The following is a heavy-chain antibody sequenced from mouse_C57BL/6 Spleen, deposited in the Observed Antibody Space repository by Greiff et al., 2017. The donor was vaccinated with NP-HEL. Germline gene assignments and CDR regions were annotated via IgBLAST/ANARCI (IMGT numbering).Heavy chain of an antibody. J-gene: IGHJ2*01. CDR2: IHPNSGST. CDR1: GYTFTSYW. Sequence: QVQLQQPGAELVKPGASVKLSCKASGYTFTSYWMHWVKQRPGQGLEWIGMIHPNSGSTNYNEKFKSKATLTVDKSSSTAYMQLSSLTSEDSAVYYCAREGLITTVPSDWGQGTTLTVSS. D-gene: IGHD1-1*01. CDR3: AREGLITTVPSD. V-gene: IGHV1-64*01.